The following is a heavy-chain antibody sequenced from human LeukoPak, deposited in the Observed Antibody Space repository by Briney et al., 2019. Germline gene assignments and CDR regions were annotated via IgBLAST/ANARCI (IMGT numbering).Heavy chain of an antibody. CDR3: ARVRVTPNIAIDY. Sequence: TLXXXCAVSGGSISRSNWWSWVRQPPGKGLEWIGEIYHSGNTDYNPSLESRVTISIDKSKNQFSLNLSSVTAADTAVYYCARVRVTPNIAIDYWGQGTLVTVSS. V-gene: IGHV4-4*02. J-gene: IGHJ4*02. D-gene: IGHD2/OR15-2a*01. CDR1: GGSISRSNW. CDR2: IYHSGNT.